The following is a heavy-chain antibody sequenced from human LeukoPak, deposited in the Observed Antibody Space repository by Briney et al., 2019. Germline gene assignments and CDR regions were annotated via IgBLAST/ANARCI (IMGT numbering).Heavy chain of an antibody. CDR1: GFTFSSYA. D-gene: IGHD3-22*01. CDR3: AKEGVWAPSAYYDNSGYENACDI. J-gene: IGHJ3*02. V-gene: IGHV3-23*01. CDR2: ISGSGGST. Sequence: PGGSLRLSCAASGFTFSSYAMSWVRQAPGKGLEWVSSISGSGGSTYYADSVKGRFTISRDHSKNTMYVQTNSLRAEDPAVYFCAKEGVWAPSAYYDNSGYENACDIWGQGTMVTVSS.